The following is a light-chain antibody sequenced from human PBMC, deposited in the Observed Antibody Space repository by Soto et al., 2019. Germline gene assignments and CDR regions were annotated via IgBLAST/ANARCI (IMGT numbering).Light chain of an antibody. V-gene: IGKV1-5*03. CDR2: NAS. J-gene: IGKJ1*01. CDR3: QQNITYFPLT. CDR1: QSISDW. Sequence: DIQMTQSPSTLSASVGDRVTITCRASQSISDWLAWYQQKPGKAPNLLIYNASNLESGVPSRFSGSGSGTAFTLTISSRQPDDFATYYCQQNITYFPLTFGQGTKVEIK.